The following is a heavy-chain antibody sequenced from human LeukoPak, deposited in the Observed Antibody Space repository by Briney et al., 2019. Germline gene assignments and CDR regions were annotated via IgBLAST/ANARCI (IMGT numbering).Heavy chain of an antibody. D-gene: IGHD5-12*01. CDR2: IHNSGTT. CDR1: GDSISSYY. V-gene: IGHV4-59*01. CDR3: ARGPAHIANKDL. Sequence: SETLSLTCTVSGDSISSYYWSWIRQPPRKGPEWIGYIHNSGTTNYNPSLKSRVTISIDTSKNQFSLKLTSVTAADTAVYYCARGPAHIANKDLWGRGTLVTVSS. J-gene: IGHJ2*01.